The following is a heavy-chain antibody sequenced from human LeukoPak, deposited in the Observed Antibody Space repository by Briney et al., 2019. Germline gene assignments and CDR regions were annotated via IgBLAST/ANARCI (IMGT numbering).Heavy chain of an antibody. CDR3: ARDDIEAPGKLRDY. Sequence: GASVKVSCKASGYTFTSYYIHWVRQAPGQGLEWMGWINPNSGDTNYAQKFQGRVTMTRDTSISTAYMELSRLRSDDTAVYYCARDDIEAPGKLRDYGGQGTLVTVSS. CDR1: GYTFTSYY. V-gene: IGHV1-2*02. J-gene: IGHJ4*02. CDR2: INPNSGDT. D-gene: IGHD6-13*01.